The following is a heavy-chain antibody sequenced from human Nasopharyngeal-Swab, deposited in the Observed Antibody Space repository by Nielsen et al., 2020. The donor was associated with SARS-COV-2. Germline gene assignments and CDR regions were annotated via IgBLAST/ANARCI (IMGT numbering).Heavy chain of an antibody. V-gene: IGHV4-59*06. CDR1: GGSISSYY. CDR3: ARGPSFQDNWFDP. D-gene: IGHD2/OR15-2a*01. CDR2: IYYSGST. J-gene: IGHJ5*02. Sequence: SETLSLTCTVSGGSISSYYWSWIRQHPGKGLEWIGYIYYSGSTYYNPSLKSRVTISVDTSKNQFSLKLSSVTAADTAVYYCARGPSFQDNWFDPWGRGTLVTVSS.